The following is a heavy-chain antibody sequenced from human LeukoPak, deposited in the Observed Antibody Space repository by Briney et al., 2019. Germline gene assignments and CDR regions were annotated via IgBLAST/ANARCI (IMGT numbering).Heavy chain of an antibody. CDR2: TWYDGSNK. Sequence: PGRSLRLSCAASGFTFSSYGMHWVRQAPGKGLEWVAVTWYDGSNKYYADSVKGRFTISRDNSKNTLYLQMNSLRTEDTAVYYCAKGVGATSAHFDYWGQGTLVTVSS. CDR3: AKGVGATSAHFDY. V-gene: IGHV3-30*18. D-gene: IGHD1-26*01. J-gene: IGHJ4*02. CDR1: GFTFSSYG.